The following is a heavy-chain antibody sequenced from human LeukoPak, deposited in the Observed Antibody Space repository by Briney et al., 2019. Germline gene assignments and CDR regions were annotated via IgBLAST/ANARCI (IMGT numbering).Heavy chain of an antibody. CDR2: IIPIFGTA. V-gene: IGHV1-69*13. CDR3: ARVYTDYYYMDV. J-gene: IGHJ6*03. CDR1: GGTFSSYA. D-gene: IGHD2-2*02. Sequence: SVKVSCKASGGTFSSYAISWVRQAPGQGLEWMGGIIPIFGTANYAQKFQGRVTITAGESTSTAYMELSSLRSEDTAVYYCARVYTDYYYMDVWGKGTTVTVSS.